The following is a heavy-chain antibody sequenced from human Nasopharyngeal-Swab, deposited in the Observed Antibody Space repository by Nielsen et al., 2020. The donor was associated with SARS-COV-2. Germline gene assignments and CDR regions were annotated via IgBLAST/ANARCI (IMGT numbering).Heavy chain of an antibody. V-gene: IGHV3-9*01. J-gene: IGHJ1*01. D-gene: IGHD6-13*01. CDR3: AKDQMSGIAAALQH. Sequence: VRQAPGKGLEWVSGISWNSGSIGYAESVKGGFTISRDDSKNTLYLQMNSLRAEDTAVYYCAKDQMSGIAAALQHWGQGTLVTVSS. CDR2: ISWNSGSI.